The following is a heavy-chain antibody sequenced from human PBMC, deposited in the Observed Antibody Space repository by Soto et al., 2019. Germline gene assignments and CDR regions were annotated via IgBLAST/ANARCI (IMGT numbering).Heavy chain of an antibody. J-gene: IGHJ6*02. CDR1: GYTFTSYA. Sequence: GASVKVSCKASGYTFTSYAMHWVRQAPGQRLEWMGWINAGNGNTKYSQKFQGRVTITRDTSASTAYMELSSLRSEDTAVYYCAREVGEGATLYYYYGMDVWGQGTTVTVSS. CDR2: INAGNGNT. D-gene: IGHD1-26*01. V-gene: IGHV1-3*01. CDR3: AREVGEGATLYYYYGMDV.